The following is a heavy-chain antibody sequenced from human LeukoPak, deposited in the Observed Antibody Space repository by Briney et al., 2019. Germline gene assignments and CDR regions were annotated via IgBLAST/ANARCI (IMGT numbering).Heavy chain of an antibody. Sequence: SETLSLTCTVSGGSISSSSYYWGWLRQPPGKGLEWIGSIYYSGSTYYNPSLKSRVTISVDTSKNQFSLKLSSVTAADTAVYYCARVRGDYYGSGSYYNRLYYFDYWGQGTLVTVSS. CDR1: GGSISSSSYY. CDR2: IYYSGST. J-gene: IGHJ4*02. CDR3: ARVRGDYYGSGSYYNRLYYFDY. D-gene: IGHD3-10*01. V-gene: IGHV4-39*01.